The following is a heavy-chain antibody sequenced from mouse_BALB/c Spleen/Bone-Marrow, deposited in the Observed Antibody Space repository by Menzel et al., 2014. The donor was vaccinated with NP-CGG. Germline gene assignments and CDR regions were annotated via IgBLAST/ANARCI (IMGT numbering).Heavy chain of an antibody. Sequence: QVQLQQSGAELARPGASVKMSCKASGYTFTSYTMHWVKPRPGQGXEWIGYINPSSGYTNYDQKFKDKATLTADKSSSTAYMQLSSLTSEDSAVYYCARSNGNYVLAYGGQGTLVTVSA. CDR2: INPSSGYT. CDR1: GYTFTSYT. J-gene: IGHJ3*01. CDR3: ARSNGNYVLAY. V-gene: IGHV1-4*01. D-gene: IGHD2-1*01.